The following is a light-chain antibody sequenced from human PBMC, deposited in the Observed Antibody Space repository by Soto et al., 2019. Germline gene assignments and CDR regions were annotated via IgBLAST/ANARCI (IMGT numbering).Light chain of an antibody. Sequence: EIVLTQSPGTLSLSPGESVTLSCRASQSVGRDYLAWFQHKPGQAPRLLVHHASTRGTGVPDRFSGSGSGTDFTFTVSRLEPEDFAIYYCHQYASEPLTFGGGTKLEIK. CDR1: QSVGRDY. CDR3: HQYASEPLT. CDR2: HAS. J-gene: IGKJ4*01. V-gene: IGKV3-20*01.